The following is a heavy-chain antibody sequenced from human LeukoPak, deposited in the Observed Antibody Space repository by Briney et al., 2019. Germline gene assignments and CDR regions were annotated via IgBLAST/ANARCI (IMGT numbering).Heavy chain of an antibody. CDR3: ARVHPIAAAGTGFDY. D-gene: IGHD6-13*01. J-gene: IGHJ4*02. V-gene: IGHV3-21*01. CDR1: GFTVSSNY. CDR2: ISSTTSSYM. Sequence: GGSLRLSCAASGFTVSSNYMSWVRQAPGKGLEWVSSISSTTSSYMYYADSVKGRFTISRDNAKNSLYLQMNSLRAEDTAVYYCARVHPIAAAGTGFDYWGQGILVTVSS.